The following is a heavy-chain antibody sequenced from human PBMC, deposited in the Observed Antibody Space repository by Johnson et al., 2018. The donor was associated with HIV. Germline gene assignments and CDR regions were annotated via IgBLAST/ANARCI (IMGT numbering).Heavy chain of an antibody. Sequence: QMLLVESGGGLVKPGGSPRLSCAASGFTFSDHYMAWIRQAPGKGLEWVSYISSSGSNIYYADSVKGRFTVSRDNAKNSVYLQMNSLRAEDTAVYYCARLCSGWADAFDMWGQGTMVTVS. J-gene: IGHJ3*02. V-gene: IGHV3-11*04. D-gene: IGHD3-10*02. CDR2: ISSSGSNI. CDR3: ARLCSGWADAFDM. CDR1: GFTFSDHY.